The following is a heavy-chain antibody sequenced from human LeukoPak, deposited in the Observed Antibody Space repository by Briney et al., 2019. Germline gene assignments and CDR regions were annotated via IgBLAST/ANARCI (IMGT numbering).Heavy chain of an antibody. J-gene: IGHJ6*02. CDR3: ARVLDYGGFYYYYGMDV. CDR1: GGSISSYY. V-gene: IGHV4-59*01. Sequence: SETLSRTCTVSGGSISSYYWSWIRQPPGKGLEWMGYIYYSGSTNYNPSLKSRVTISVDTSKNQFSLKLSSVTAADTAVYYCARVLDYGGFYYYYGMDVWGQGTTVTVSS. D-gene: IGHD4-23*01. CDR2: IYYSGST.